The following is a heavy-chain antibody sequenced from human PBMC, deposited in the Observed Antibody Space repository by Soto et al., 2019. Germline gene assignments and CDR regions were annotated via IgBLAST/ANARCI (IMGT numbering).Heavy chain of an antibody. Sequence: PGGSLRLSCAASGFTFSNAWMSWVRQAPGKGLEWVGRIKSKTDGGTTDYAAPVKGRFTISRDDSKNTLYLQMNSLKTEDTAVYYCTTDITGTTPTLRPYPFDYWGQGTLVTVSS. CDR2: IKSKTDGGTT. J-gene: IGHJ4*02. CDR3: TTDITGTTPTLRPYPFDY. CDR1: GFTFSNAW. V-gene: IGHV3-15*01. D-gene: IGHD1-1*01.